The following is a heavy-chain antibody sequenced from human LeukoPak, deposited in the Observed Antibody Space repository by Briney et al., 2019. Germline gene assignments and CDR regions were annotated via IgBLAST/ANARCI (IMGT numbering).Heavy chain of an antibody. CDR2: IYGGTST. J-gene: IGHJ6*02. CDR1: GLTVSSNY. V-gene: IGHV3-66*01. CDR3: ASRYEGASYYYHGMDV. Sequence: GGSLRLSCAGSGLTVSSNYMSWVRQAPGKGLEWVSVIYGGTSTYYADSVKGRFTISRDDSRHTLYLQMSSLRAEDTAVYYCASRYEGASYYYHGMDVWGQGTTVTVSS. D-gene: IGHD1-14*01.